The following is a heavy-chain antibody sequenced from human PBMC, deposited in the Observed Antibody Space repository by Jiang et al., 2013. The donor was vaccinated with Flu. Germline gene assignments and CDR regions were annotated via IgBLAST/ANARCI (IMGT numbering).Heavy chain of an antibody. CDR2: FDPTNGET. CDR3: ASSPAPLMVTVERPLLTY. V-gene: IGHV1-24*01. CDR1: GFTFTYYS. Sequence: SGAEVQKPGASVKVSCKPSGFTFTYYSIHWVRQAPGKGLEWMAGFDPTNGETLYAQRFLGRVTLTEDTSADTAYMELSSLISEDTALYYCASSPAPLMVTVERPLLTYWGQGTQVTVSS. D-gene: IGHD3-9*01. J-gene: IGHJ4*02.